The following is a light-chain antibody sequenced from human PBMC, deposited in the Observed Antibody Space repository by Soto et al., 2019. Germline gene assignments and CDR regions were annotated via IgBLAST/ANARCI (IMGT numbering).Light chain of an antibody. J-gene: IGKJ1*01. CDR1: QSISSN. V-gene: IGKV3-15*01. CDR3: QQYINWLRT. CDR2: AAS. Sequence: EIVMTQSPATLSVSPGERATLSCRASQSISSNLAWYQQKPGQAPRLLIYAASTRATGIPARFSGSGSGTDFTLTISSLQSEDFAVYSCQQYINWLRTFGQGTKVEIK.